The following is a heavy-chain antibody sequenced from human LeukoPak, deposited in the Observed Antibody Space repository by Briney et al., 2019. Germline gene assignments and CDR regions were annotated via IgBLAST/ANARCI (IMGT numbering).Heavy chain of an antibody. CDR3: ARRNGSGSYYGTFDY. CDR1: GGSFSGYY. D-gene: IGHD3-10*01. J-gene: IGHJ4*02. CDR2: IYYSGNT. V-gene: IGHV4-34*01. Sequence: PSQTLSLTCAVYGGSFSGYYWGWIRQPPGKGLEWIGSIYYSGNTYYNPSLKSRVTISVDTSKNQFSLKLSSVTAADTAVYYCARRNGSGSYYGTFDYWGQGTLVTVSS.